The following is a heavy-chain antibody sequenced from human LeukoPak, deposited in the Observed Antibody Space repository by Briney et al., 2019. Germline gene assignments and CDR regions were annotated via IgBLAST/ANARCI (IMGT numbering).Heavy chain of an antibody. J-gene: IGHJ4*02. CDR1: GYSFSSYW. Sequence: GESLKTSCKGSGYSFSSYWIGWVRQMPGKGLEWMGIIYPGDSDTRYSPSFQGQVTISADRSINTAYLQWSSLKASDTAIYYCARRLKNSNGWTFDYWGQGTLVTVSS. D-gene: IGHD6-19*01. V-gene: IGHV5-51*01. CDR3: ARRLKNSNGWTFDY. CDR2: IYPGDSDT.